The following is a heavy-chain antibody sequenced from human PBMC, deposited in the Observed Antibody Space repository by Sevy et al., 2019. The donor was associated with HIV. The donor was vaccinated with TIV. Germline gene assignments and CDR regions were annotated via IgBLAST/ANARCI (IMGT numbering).Heavy chain of an antibody. J-gene: IGHJ6*02. CDR1: GFTFSSYG. Sequence: GGSLRLSCAASGFTFSSYGMHWVRQAPGKGLEWVTVISFDGSDKYYADSVKGRFTITRDNTKNTLYLQMNSLRAEDTAVYYCAKERTPYRSSWYAAYPMDVWGQGTTVTVSS. V-gene: IGHV3-30*18. CDR3: AKERTPYRSSWYAAYPMDV. CDR2: ISFDGSDK. D-gene: IGHD6-13*01.